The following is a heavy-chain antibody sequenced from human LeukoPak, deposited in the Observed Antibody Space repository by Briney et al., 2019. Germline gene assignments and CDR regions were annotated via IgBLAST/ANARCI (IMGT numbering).Heavy chain of an antibody. Sequence: GESLEISRKGSGYSFNSYWIGWVRQMPGKGLEWMGIIYSGDSDTRYSPSFQGQVTISADKSISTAYLQWSSLKASDTAMYYCARRKTSFYDSSGYEDYFDYWGQGTLVTVSS. D-gene: IGHD3-22*01. CDR2: IYSGDSDT. CDR1: GYSFNSYW. J-gene: IGHJ4*02. V-gene: IGHV5-51*01. CDR3: ARRKTSFYDSSGYEDYFDY.